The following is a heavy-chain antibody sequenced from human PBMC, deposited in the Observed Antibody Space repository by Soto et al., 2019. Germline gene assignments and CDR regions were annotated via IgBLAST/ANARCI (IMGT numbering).Heavy chain of an antibody. Sequence: SETLSLTCTVSGGSISNDYWSWIRQPPGKGLEWIGYIYYSGSTNYNPSLKSRVTISVDTSKNQFSLKLSSVTAADTAVYYSARRYGYSFDYWGQGTLVTVSS. D-gene: IGHD1-1*01. V-gene: IGHV4-59*08. CDR3: ARRYGYSFDY. J-gene: IGHJ4*02. CDR1: GGSISNDY. CDR2: IYYSGST.